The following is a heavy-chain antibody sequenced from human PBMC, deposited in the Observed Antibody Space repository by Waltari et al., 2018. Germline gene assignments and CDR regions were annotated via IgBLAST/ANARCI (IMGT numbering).Heavy chain of an antibody. V-gene: IGHV3-74*01. J-gene: IGHJ6*03. Sequence: EVQLVESGGGLVQPGGSLRRSCAASGFAFMRYGMQWVRQAPGKGLVWVSRINSDGSGTIYADSVKGRFTISRDNAKNTLYLQLNSLRVEDTAVYYCAREPSPDSSGYFYYYMDVWGKGTTVTVSS. CDR3: AREPSPDSSGYFYYYMDV. D-gene: IGHD3-22*01. CDR1: GFAFMRYG. CDR2: INSDGSGT.